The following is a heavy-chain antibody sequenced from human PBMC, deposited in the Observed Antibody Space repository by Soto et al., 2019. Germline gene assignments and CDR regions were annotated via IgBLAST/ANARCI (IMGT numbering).Heavy chain of an antibody. CDR1: GFSFNTYS. Sequence: EVQLVESGGGLVQPGGSLRLSCGASGFSFNTYSMNWVRQAPGKGLEWVSYISSSSSTIHYADSVKGRFTISRDNAKNSLYLQMNSLRGEDTAVYYCARGDYYGMDVWGQGTTVTASS. V-gene: IGHV3-48*01. CDR3: ARGDYYGMDV. J-gene: IGHJ6*02. CDR2: ISSSSSTI.